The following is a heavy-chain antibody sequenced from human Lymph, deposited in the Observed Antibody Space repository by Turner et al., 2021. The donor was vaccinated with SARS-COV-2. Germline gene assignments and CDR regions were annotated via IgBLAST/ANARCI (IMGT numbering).Heavy chain of an antibody. CDR1: GGSFSGYY. Sequence: QVQLQQWGAGLVKPSETLSLTCAVYGGSFSGYYWSWIRQPPGKGLEWIGEINHSGSTNYNPSLKSRVTISVDTSKKQFSLKLSSVTAADTAVYYCARVWVRWWYFDLWGRGTLVTVSS. J-gene: IGHJ2*01. D-gene: IGHD7-27*01. V-gene: IGHV4-34*01. CDR2: INHSGST. CDR3: ARVWVRWWYFDL.